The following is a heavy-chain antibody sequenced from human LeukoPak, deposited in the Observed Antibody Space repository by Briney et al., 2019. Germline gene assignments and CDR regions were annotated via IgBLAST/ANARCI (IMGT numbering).Heavy chain of an antibody. J-gene: IGHJ6*02. CDR1: GGSFSGYY. D-gene: IGHD1-26*01. V-gene: IGHV4-34*01. CDR2: INHSGST. Sequence: SETLSLTCSVYGGSFSGYYWSWIRQPPGKGLEWIGEINHSGSTNYNPSLKSRVTISVDTSKNQFSLKLSSVTAADTAVYYCARDRVIVGASTTYYCYGMDVWGQGTTVTVSS. CDR3: ARDRVIVGASTTYYCYGMDV.